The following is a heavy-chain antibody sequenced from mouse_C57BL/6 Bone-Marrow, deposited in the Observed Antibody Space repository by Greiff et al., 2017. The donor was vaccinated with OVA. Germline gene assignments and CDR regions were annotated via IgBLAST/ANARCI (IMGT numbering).Heavy chain of an antibody. CDR2: IDPSDSDT. D-gene: IGHD2-2*01. V-gene: IGHV1-52*01. CDR3: ASGWLRAWFAY. J-gene: IGHJ3*01. Sequence: VQLQQPGAELVRPGSSVKLSCKASGYTFTSYWMHWVKQRPIQGLEWIGNIDPSDSDTHYNQKFKDKATVTVDKSSSTAYMQLSSLTSEDAAVYYCASGWLRAWFAYWGQGTLVTVSA. CDR1: GYTFTSYW.